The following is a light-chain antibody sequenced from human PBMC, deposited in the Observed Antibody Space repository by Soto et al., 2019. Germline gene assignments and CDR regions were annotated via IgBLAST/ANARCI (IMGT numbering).Light chain of an antibody. Sequence: ILMTQSPATLSVSPGEGATLSCRARQNVSNNLAWYQQKPGQAPRLLIYDASTRATGIPARFSGSVSGTEFTLTISGLQSEDFAVYYRQQYNNWPPWTFGQGTKVEIK. CDR2: DAS. CDR3: QQYNNWPPWT. V-gene: IGKV3-15*01. CDR1: QNVSNN. J-gene: IGKJ1*01.